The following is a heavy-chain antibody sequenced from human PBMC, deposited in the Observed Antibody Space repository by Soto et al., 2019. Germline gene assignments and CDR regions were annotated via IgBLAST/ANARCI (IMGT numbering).Heavy chain of an antibody. Sequence: SETLSLTCAVYGGSFSGYYWSWIRQPPGKGLEWIGEINHSGSTNYNPSLKSRVTISVDTSKNQFSLKLSSVTAADTAVYYCARGGRWELSDAFDIWGQGTMVTVSS. V-gene: IGHV4-34*01. J-gene: IGHJ3*02. CDR3: ARGGRWELSDAFDI. CDR2: INHSGST. CDR1: GGSFSGYY. D-gene: IGHD1-26*01.